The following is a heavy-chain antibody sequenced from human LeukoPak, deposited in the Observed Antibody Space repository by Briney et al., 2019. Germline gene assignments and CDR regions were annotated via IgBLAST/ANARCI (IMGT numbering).Heavy chain of an antibody. CDR2: IYHSGST. CDR1: GYSISSGYY. Sequence: PSETLSLTCTVSGYSISSGYYWGWIRQPPGRGLEWIGSIYHSGSTYYNPSLKSRVTISVDTSKNQFSLKLSSVTAADTAVYYCARSPPHSSSWYGLDWFDPWGQGTLVTVSS. D-gene: IGHD6-13*01. V-gene: IGHV4-38-2*02. CDR3: ARSPPHSSSWYGLDWFDP. J-gene: IGHJ5*02.